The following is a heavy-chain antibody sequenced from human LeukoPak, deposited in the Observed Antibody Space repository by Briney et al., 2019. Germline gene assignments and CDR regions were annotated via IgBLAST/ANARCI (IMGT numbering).Heavy chain of an antibody. CDR3: ARGRMPSRYRGFDY. CDR2: ISDSGNT. J-gene: IGHJ4*02. Sequence: PSETLSLTCTVSGGPNSSHYWSWIRQPPGQGLEWIGYISDSGNTNYNPSLKIRVAISADASTNQLSLKMNSVTAADTAIYYCARGRMPSRYRGFDYWGQGILVTVSS. CDR1: GGPNSSHY. D-gene: IGHD1-26*01. V-gene: IGHV4-59*11.